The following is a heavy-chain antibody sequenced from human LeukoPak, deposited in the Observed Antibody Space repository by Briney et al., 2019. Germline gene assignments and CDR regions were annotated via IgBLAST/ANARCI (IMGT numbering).Heavy chain of an antibody. D-gene: IGHD2-2*01. CDR3: AKDVVVVPAAPFDY. CDR1: GFTFSSHW. CDR2: ISGSGGST. V-gene: IGHV3-23*01. J-gene: IGHJ4*02. Sequence: GGSLRLSCAASGFTFSSHWMIWVRQAPGKGLEWVSAISGSGGSTYYADSVKGRFTISRDNSKNTLYLQMNSLRAEDTAVYYCAKDVVVVPAAPFDYWGQGTLVTVSS.